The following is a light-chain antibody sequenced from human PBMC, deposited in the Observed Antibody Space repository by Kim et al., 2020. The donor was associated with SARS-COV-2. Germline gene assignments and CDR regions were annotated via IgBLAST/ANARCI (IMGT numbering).Light chain of an antibody. CDR1: QSVGRF. J-gene: IGKJ4*01. Sequence: LPAETATLPCRASQSVGRFLAWYQHRPGQVPRRLISNAANRATGVPARFSGSGSGTEVSLTINNLEPEDFTAYYCQQRSDWPLTFGGGTKVDIK. V-gene: IGKV3-11*01. CDR2: NAA. CDR3: QQRSDWPLT.